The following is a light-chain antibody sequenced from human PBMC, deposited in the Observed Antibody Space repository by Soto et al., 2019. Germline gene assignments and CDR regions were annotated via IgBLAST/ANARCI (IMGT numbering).Light chain of an antibody. CDR3: MQALQTPWT. CDR1: QSLLHGNGYNY. CDR2: LAS. V-gene: IGKV2-28*01. J-gene: IGKJ2*02. Sequence: DIVMTQSPLSLPVTPGEPASISCRSSQSLLHGNGYNYLGWYLQKPGQAPQLLIYLASSRASGVPDRFSGSGSGTDFTLKISRVEAEDVGVYYCMQALQTPWTFGQGTKLEIK.